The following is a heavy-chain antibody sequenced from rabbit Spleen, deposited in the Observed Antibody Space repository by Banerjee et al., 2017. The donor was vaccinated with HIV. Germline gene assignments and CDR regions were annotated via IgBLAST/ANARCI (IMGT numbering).Heavy chain of an antibody. CDR3: ARAIVPWLGLTRLDL. J-gene: IGHJ3*01. Sequence: QQQLVESGGGLVKPGASLTLTCKASGFDFSRGYDMCWVRQAPGKGLEWIGIIYAARGTTDYASWVNGRFTISSDNAQSTVDLKMTSLTAADTATYFCARAIVPWLGLTRLDLWGQGTLVTVS. D-gene: IGHD4-1*01. V-gene: IGHV1S43*01. CDR2: IYAARGTT. CDR1: GFDFSRGYD.